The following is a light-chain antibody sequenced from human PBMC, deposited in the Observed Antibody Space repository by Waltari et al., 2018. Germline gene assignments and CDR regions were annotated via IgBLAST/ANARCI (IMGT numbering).Light chain of an antibody. CDR3: CTYAGSAISV. J-gene: IGLJ3*02. V-gene: IGLV2-23*02. CDR1: SSDVGSYNL. Sequence: QSALTQTATVSGSPGHSITIPCTGTSSDVGSYNLVSWYQQHPGKAPTLLLHDVNKRPSGVTQRFPRSKSGNTASLTLSGLQTAEESDYYCCTYAGSAISVFGGGTRLTVL. CDR2: DVN.